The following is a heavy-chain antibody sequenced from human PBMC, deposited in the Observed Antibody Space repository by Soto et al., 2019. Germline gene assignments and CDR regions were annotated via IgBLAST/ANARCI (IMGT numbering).Heavy chain of an antibody. D-gene: IGHD3-3*01. CDR1: GYTFTSYG. J-gene: IGHJ4*02. CDR3: ARDKRYLEWLATYYFDY. Sequence: QVQLVQSGAEVKKPGASVKVSCKASGYTFTSYGISWVRQAPGQGLEWMGWISAYNGNTNYAQKLQGRVTMTTDTCTSTAYMELRSLRSDDTAVYYCARDKRYLEWLATYYFDYWGQGTLVTVSS. V-gene: IGHV1-18*01. CDR2: ISAYNGNT.